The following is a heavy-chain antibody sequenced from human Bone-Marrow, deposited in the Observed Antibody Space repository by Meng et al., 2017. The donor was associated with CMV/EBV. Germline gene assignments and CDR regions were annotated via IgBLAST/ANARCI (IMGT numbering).Heavy chain of an antibody. D-gene: IGHD2-2*02. CDR3: ANLGYCSSTSCYRSMDV. V-gene: IGHV1-2*02. CDR1: GYTFTGYY. J-gene: IGHJ6*02. CDR2: INPNSGGT. Sequence: ASVKVSCKASGYTFTGYYMHWVRQAPGQGLEWMGWINPNSGGTNYAQKFQGRVTMTRDTSISTAYMELSRLRSGDTAVYYCANLGYCSSTSCYRSMDVWGQGTTVTVSS.